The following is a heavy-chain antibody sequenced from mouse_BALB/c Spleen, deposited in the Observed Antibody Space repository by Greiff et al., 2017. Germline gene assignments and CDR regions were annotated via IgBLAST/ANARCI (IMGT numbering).Heavy chain of an antibody. V-gene: IGHV6-6*02. J-gene: IGHJ1*01. CDR2: IRLKSNNYAT. CDR1: GFTFSNYW. CDR3: TRGPRTTGWYFDV. Sequence: EVKLVESGGGLVQPGGSMKLSCVASGFTFSNYWMNWVRQSPEKGLEWVAEIRLKSNNYATHYAESVKGRFTISRDDSKSSVYLQMNNLRAEDTGIYYCTRGPRTTGWYFDVWGAGTTVTVSS.